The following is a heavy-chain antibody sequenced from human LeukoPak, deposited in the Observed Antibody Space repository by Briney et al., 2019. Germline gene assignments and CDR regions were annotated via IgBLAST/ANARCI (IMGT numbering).Heavy chain of an antibody. J-gene: IGHJ1*01. CDR2: IYSGGST. CDR1: GFTVSSNY. Sequence: LSGGSLRLSCAASGFTVSSNYMSWVRQAPGKGLEWVAVIYSGGSTYYADSVKGRFTTPRDISKNTLYLQMNSLRAEDTAVYYCASVNGDGAEYFQHWGQGTLVTVSS. CDR3: ASVNGDGAEYFQH. V-gene: IGHV3-53*01. D-gene: IGHD2-21*01.